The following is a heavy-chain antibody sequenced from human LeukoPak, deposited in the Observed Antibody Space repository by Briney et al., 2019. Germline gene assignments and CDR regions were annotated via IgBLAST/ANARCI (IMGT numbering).Heavy chain of an antibody. V-gene: IGHV3-23*01. Sequence: GGSLRLSCAASGFTFSSYAMSWVRQAPGKGLEWVSAISGSGGSTYYADSVKGRFTISRDNSKNTLYLQMNSLRAEDTAVYYCAKGQYQRGACYYCYGMDVWGQGTTVTVSS. J-gene: IGHJ6*02. CDR3: AKGQYQRGACYYCYGMDV. CDR1: GFTFSSYA. D-gene: IGHD2-2*01. CDR2: ISGSGGST.